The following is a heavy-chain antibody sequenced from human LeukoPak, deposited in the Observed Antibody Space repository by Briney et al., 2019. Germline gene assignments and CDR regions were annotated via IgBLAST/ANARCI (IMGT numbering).Heavy chain of an antibody. CDR1: GGSISTSNYY. J-gene: IGHJ4*02. Sequence: SETLSLTCTVSGGSISTSNYYWGWIRQPPGKGLEWIGNIYYSGSTNYNPSLKSRVTISLDTSKNQFSLKLNSVTAADTAVYYCASHYGSGSFYSPFDYWGQGTLVTVSS. CDR3: ASHYGSGSFYSPFDY. D-gene: IGHD3-10*01. V-gene: IGHV4-61*05. CDR2: IYYSGST.